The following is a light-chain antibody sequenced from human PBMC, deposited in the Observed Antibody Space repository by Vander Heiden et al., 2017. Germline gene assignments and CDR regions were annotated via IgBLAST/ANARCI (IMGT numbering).Light chain of an antibody. J-gene: IGKJ1*01. CDR3: QQCNSFPLT. Sequence: DIQMTQSPSSVSASVGDRVTITCRASQGISTWLAWYQHKAGQAPKLLIYAASTMQSGVPSRFSGSGSGTDFTLTISSLQPEDFATYYCQQCNSFPLTFGQGTKVEIK. V-gene: IGKV1-12*01. CDR2: AAS. CDR1: QGISTW.